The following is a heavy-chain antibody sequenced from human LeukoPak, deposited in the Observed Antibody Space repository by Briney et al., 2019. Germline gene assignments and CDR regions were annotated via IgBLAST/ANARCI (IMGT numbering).Heavy chain of an antibody. J-gene: IGHJ3*02. V-gene: IGHV4-38-2*01. CDR1: GYSISSGYY. Sequence: PSETLSLTCAVSGYSISSGYYWGWIRQPPGKGLEWIGSIYHSGSTYYNPSLKSRVTISVDTSKNQFSLKLSSVTAADTAVYYCARHMDSYDGFDSWGQGTMVTVSS. CDR2: IYHSGST. D-gene: IGHD2-2*03. CDR3: ARHMDSYDGFDS.